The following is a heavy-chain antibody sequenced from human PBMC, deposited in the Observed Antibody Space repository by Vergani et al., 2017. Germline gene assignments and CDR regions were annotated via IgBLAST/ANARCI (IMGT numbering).Heavy chain of an antibody. V-gene: IGHV3-23*01. CDR1: GFTFSSYA. CDR3: ARDNGAVAPDY. D-gene: IGHD4-23*01. J-gene: IGHJ4*02. CDR2: ITGSGGST. Sequence: EVQLLESGGGLVQPGGSLRLSCAASGFTFSSYAMSWVRQAPGKGLEWVSTITGSGGSTYYADSVKGRFTISRDNAKNSLYLQMNSLRAEDTAVYYCARDNGAVAPDYWGQGTLVTVSS.